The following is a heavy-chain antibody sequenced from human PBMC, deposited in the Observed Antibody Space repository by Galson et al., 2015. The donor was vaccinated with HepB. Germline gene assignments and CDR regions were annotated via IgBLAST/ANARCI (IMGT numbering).Heavy chain of an antibody. CDR1: GYTSTNYA. D-gene: IGHD3-10*01. CDR3: AVEGRGSGWFAP. Sequence: SVKVSCKASGYTSTNYAIHWVRQAPGQRLEWMGWILAGNGNTKYSQNFQGRVTITRDTSANTAYMDLSSLRSEDTAVYYCAVEGRGSGWFAPWGQGTLVTVSS. V-gene: IGHV1-3*01. J-gene: IGHJ5*02. CDR2: ILAGNGNT.